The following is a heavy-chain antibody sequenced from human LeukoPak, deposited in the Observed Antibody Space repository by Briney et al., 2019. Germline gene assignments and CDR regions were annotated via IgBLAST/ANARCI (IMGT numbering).Heavy chain of an antibody. CDR2: IGTAGDT. J-gene: IGHJ4*02. CDR3: ARAGPYDTSGYYPRFDY. V-gene: IGHV3-13*03. D-gene: IGHD3-22*01. CDR1: GFTFSSYD. Sequence: GESLKISCAACGFTFSSYDIHWVRRATGNGLEWVSPIGTAGDTYYPGSVKGQFTISREKAKSSLYLQMHSLRAGDTAVYYCARAGPYDTSGYYPRFDYWGQGTLVTVSS.